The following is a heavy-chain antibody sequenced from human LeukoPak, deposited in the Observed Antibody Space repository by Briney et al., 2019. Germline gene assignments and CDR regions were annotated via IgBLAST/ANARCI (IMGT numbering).Heavy chain of an antibody. V-gene: IGHV1-2*02. D-gene: IGHD3-9*01. CDR2: INPNSGGT. Sequence: VASVKVSCKASGYTFTGYYMHWVRQAPGQGLEWMGWINPNSGGTNYAQKFQGRVTMTRDTSISTAYMELSRLRSDDTAVYYCARCYDNFDVALDIWSQGTMVTVSS. CDR3: ARCYDNFDVALDI. J-gene: IGHJ3*02. CDR1: GYTFTGYY.